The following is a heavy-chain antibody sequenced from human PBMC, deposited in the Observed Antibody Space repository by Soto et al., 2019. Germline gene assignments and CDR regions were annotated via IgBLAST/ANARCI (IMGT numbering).Heavy chain of an antibody. V-gene: IGHV1-69*06. CDR2: IIPIFGTA. Sequence: SVKVSCKASGGTFSSYAISWVRQAPGQGLEWMGGIIPIFGTANYAQKFQGRVTIAADKSTSTAYMELSSLRSEDTAVYYCARGGSGSYHWFDPWGQGTLVTVSS. J-gene: IGHJ5*02. CDR3: ARGGSGSYHWFDP. D-gene: IGHD3-10*01. CDR1: GGTFSSYA.